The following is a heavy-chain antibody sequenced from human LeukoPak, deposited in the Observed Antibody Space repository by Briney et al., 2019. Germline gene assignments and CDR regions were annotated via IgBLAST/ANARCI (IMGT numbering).Heavy chain of an antibody. J-gene: IGHJ4*02. CDR3: AKVADYGDYFDY. Sequence: GGSLRLSCAPSGFTFSSYAMNWVLQAPGKGLEWVSAISGSGGSTYYADSVKGRFTISRDNSKNTLYLQMNSLRAEDTAVYYCAKVADYGDYFDYWGQGTLVTVSS. CDR2: ISGSGGST. D-gene: IGHD4-17*01. CDR1: GFTFSSYA. V-gene: IGHV3-23*01.